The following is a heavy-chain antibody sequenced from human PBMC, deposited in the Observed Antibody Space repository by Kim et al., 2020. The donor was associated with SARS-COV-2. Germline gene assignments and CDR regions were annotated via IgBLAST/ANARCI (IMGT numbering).Heavy chain of an antibody. J-gene: IGHJ6*02. D-gene: IGHD3-10*01. CDR1: GYTLTELS. CDR2: FDPEDGET. CDR3: ATGIVVRGVQVGPNAYYYGMDV. Sequence: ASVKVSCKVSGYTLTELSMHWVRQAPGKGLEWMGGFDPEDGETIYAQKFQGRVTMTEDTSTDTAYMELSSLRSEDTAVYYCATGIVVRGVQVGPNAYYYGMDVWGQGTTVTVSS. V-gene: IGHV1-24*01.